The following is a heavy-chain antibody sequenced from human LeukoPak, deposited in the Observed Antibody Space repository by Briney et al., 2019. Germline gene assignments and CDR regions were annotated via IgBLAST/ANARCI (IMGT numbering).Heavy chain of an antibody. J-gene: IGHJ4*02. CDR1: GYTFTSYY. Sequence: ASVKVSCKASGYTFTSYYMHWVRQAPGQGLEWMGIINPSGGSTSYAQKFQGRVTMTRNTSISTAYMELSSLRSEDTAVYYCARGLGILTGYYIVWGQGTLVTVSS. CDR2: INPSGGST. D-gene: IGHD3-9*01. V-gene: IGHV1-46*01. CDR3: ARGLGILTGYYIV.